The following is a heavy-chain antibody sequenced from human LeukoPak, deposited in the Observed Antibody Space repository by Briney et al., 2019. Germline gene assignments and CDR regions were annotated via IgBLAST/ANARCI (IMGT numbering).Heavy chain of an antibody. CDR2: IYPSGNT. J-gene: IGHJ6*03. CDR1: GGSFSNYF. V-gene: IGHV4-4*07. D-gene: IGHD3-10*01. CDR3: AREDSGSYYNYYYFYMDV. Sequence: SEALSLTCSVSGGSFSNYFWSWVRQPAGKGLEWIGRIYPSGNTNYNPSLKSRVTLSVDTSKTHFYLSLSSVTAADTAVYYCAREDSGSYYNYYYFYMDVWGKGTTVTISS.